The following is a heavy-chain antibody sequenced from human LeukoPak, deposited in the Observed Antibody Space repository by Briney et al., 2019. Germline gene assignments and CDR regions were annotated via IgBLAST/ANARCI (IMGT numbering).Heavy chain of an antibody. J-gene: IGHJ6*03. D-gene: IGHD6-13*01. Sequence: NPSETLSLTCTVSGGSISSYYWSWIRQPPGKGLEWIGYIYYSGSTNYNPSLKSRVTISVDTSKNQFSLKLSSVTAADTAVYYCARGSSSSWYGYYYYYMGVWGKGTTVTVSS. CDR2: IYYSGST. CDR1: GGSISSYY. V-gene: IGHV4-59*01. CDR3: ARGSSSSWYGYYYYYMGV.